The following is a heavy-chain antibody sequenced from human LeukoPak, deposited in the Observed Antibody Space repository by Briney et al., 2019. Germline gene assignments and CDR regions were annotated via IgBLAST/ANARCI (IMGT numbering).Heavy chain of an antibody. CDR2: IIDSSYST. D-gene: IGHD3-10*02. CDR1: GFTFSSYA. V-gene: IGHV3-23*01. Sequence: AGGSLRLSCAASGFTFSSYAMTWVRQAPGRGLEWVSDIIDSSYSTNYADSVKGRFTISRDKAKNSLYLQMNRLRAEDTAVYYCAELGITMIGGVWGKGTTVTISS. CDR3: AELGITMIGGV. J-gene: IGHJ6*04.